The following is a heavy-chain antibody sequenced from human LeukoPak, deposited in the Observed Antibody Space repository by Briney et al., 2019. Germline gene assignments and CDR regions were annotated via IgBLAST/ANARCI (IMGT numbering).Heavy chain of an antibody. Sequence: SVKVSCKASGGTFSSFAISWVRQAPGQGLEWMGGIIPIFGPANYARKSQGRVTITADESTSTAYMELSSLRTEDTAVYYCARHDQLLGITGTSEGFPYYYYGMDVWGQGTTVTVSS. CDR3: ARHDQLLGITGTSEGFPYYYYGMDV. CDR1: GGTFSSFA. J-gene: IGHJ6*02. D-gene: IGHD1-20*01. V-gene: IGHV1-69*13. CDR2: IIPIFGPA.